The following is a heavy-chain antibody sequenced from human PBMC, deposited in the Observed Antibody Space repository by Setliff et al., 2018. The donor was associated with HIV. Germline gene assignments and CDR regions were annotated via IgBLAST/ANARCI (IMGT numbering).Heavy chain of an antibody. CDR3: ARDEGSGWPLDY. Sequence: ASVKVSCKASGYTFTSYDINWVRQATGQGLEWMGWMNPNSGNTGYAQKFQGRVTITRNTSISTAYMELSSLRSEDTAVYYCARDEGSGWPLDYWGQGTLVTVS. V-gene: IGHV1-8*03. J-gene: IGHJ4*02. CDR1: GYTFTSYD. D-gene: IGHD6-19*01. CDR2: MNPNSGNT.